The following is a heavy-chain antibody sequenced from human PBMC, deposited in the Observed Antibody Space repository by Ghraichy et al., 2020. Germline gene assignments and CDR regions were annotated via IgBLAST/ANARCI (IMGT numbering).Heavy chain of an antibody. V-gene: IGHV3-23*01. CDR1: GFTFSIYA. Sequence: GGSLRLSCAASGFTFSIYAMSWVRQAPGKGLEWVSSISGSSTRTYYTDSVKGRFTISRDNSKNTLYLQMNSLRAEDTAVYYCAKDLYFWYFDLWGRGTLVTVSS. D-gene: IGHD2/OR15-2a*01. J-gene: IGHJ2*01. CDR3: AKDLYFWYFDL. CDR2: ISGSSTRT.